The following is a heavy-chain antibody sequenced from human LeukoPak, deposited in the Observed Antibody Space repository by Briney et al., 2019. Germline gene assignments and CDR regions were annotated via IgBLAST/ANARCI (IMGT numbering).Heavy chain of an antibody. Sequence: GRSLRLSCAASGFTFSSYGMHWVRQAPGKGLEWVAVISYDGSNKYYADPVKGRFTISRDNSKNTLYLQMNSLRAEDTAVYYCAKWPSGYSYGSYPFDYWGQGTLVTVSS. CDR3: AKWPSGYSYGSYPFDY. J-gene: IGHJ4*02. D-gene: IGHD5-18*01. CDR1: GFTFSSYG. V-gene: IGHV3-30*18. CDR2: ISYDGSNK.